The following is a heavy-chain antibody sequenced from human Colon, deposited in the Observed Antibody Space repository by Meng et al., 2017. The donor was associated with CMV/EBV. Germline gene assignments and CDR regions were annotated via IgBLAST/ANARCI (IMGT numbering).Heavy chain of an antibody. D-gene: IGHD2-21*01. V-gene: IGHV1-2*02. Sequence: ASVKVSCKASGYTFSGYYMNWVRQASGQGLEWMGWINPNSGDTNYAQKFQGRVTVTRDTSITTAYMDLSRLRSDDTAVYYCAIAYCRDDCPRGGFDYWGQGTLVTVSS. CDR3: AIAYCRDDCPRGGFDY. CDR2: INPNSGDT. CDR1: GYTFSGYY. J-gene: IGHJ4*02.